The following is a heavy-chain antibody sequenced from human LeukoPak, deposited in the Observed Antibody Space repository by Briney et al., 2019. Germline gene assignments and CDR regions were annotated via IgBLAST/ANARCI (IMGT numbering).Heavy chain of an antibody. D-gene: IGHD6-6*01. CDR3: ARGDRIAARPVAFDI. J-gene: IGHJ3*02. Sequence: PSETLSFTSTVSGDTISSHYWSWLRQSPGKGLEWIGDIYKNGNTNYDPSLKSRVTISIDTSKNQFSLRLSSVTAADTAIYYCARGDRIAARPVAFDIWGQGTMVTVSS. CDR2: IYKNGNT. CDR1: GDTISSHY. V-gene: IGHV4-59*11.